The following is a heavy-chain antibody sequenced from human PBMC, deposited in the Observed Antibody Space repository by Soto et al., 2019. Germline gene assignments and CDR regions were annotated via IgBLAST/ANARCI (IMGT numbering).Heavy chain of an antibody. V-gene: IGHV3-33*01. D-gene: IGHD3-9*01. CDR1: GFTFSSYG. CDR3: ARDMGTGYLWYYYGMDV. Sequence: GGSLRLSCAASGFTFSSYGMHWVRQAPGKGLEWVAVIWYDGSNKYYADSVKGRFTISRDNSKNTLYLQMNSLRAEDTAVYYCARDMGTGYLWYYYGMDVWGQGTTGTV. CDR2: IWYDGSNK. J-gene: IGHJ6*02.